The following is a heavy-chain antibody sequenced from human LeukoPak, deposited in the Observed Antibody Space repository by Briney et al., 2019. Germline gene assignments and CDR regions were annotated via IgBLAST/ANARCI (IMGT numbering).Heavy chain of an antibody. J-gene: IGHJ4*02. V-gene: IGHV3-7*01. Sequence: GGPLRLSCAASGFTFSGYWMSWVRQAPGKGLEWVANIKEDGSDKYYVDSVKGRFTISKDNAKNSLYLQMNSLRVEDTAVYYCVPLNWNPPGDFDRWGQGTLVTVSS. CDR1: GFTFSGYW. CDR3: VPLNWNPPGDFDR. CDR2: IKEDGSDK. D-gene: IGHD1-20*01.